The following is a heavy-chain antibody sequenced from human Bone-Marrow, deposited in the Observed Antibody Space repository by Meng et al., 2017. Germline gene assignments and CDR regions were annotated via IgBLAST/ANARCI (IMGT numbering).Heavy chain of an antibody. CDR2: MKSNVDGGTV. Sequence: EVQVVESGGGLVPPGGSLRLSCAASGFTFSNAWMTWVRQAPGKGLEWIGRMKSNVDGGTVDYAAAVKGRFFISRDDSENTFYLQMNSLKTEDTAVYYCSGHVDYWGHGTLVTVSS. V-gene: IGHV3-15*01. CDR1: GFTFSNAW. J-gene: IGHJ4*01. CDR3: SGHVDY.